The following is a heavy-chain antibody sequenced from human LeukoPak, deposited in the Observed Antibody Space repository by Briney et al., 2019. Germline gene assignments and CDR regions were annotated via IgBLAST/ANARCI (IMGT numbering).Heavy chain of an antibody. D-gene: IGHD1-26*01. CDR2: IYHSGST. CDR1: GGSISSSNW. CDR3: ARAVGATFFVYYFDY. Sequence: SETLSLTCAVSGGSISSSNWWSWVRQPPGKGLEWIGEIYHSGSTNYNPSLKSRVTISVDKSKNQFSLKLSSVTAADTAVYYCARAVGATFFVYYFDYWGQGTLVTVSS. J-gene: IGHJ4*02. V-gene: IGHV4-4*02.